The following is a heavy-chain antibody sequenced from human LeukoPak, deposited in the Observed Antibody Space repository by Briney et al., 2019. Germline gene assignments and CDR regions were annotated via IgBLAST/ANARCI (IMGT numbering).Heavy chain of an antibody. Sequence: SETLSLTCTVSGDSISNYYWSWIRQPPGKGLEWIGYISYSGSTNYNPSLKSRVTISVDTSRNQFSLKLSSVTAADTAVYYCARDRGYSYGFSGQNGMDVWGQGTTVTVSS. CDR3: ARDRGYSYGFSGQNGMDV. CDR2: ISYSGST. CDR1: GDSISNYY. D-gene: IGHD5-18*01. V-gene: IGHV4-59*12. J-gene: IGHJ6*02.